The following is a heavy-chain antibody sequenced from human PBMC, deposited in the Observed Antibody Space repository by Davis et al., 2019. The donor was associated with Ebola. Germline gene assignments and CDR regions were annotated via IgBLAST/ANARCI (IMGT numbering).Heavy chain of an antibody. CDR3: ANLGSGSHYEDFDY. V-gene: IGHV3-21*01. D-gene: IGHD3-10*01. J-gene: IGHJ4*02. CDR1: GFTFSTYS. CDR2: ISSSSYYI. Sequence: GGSLRLSCEASGFTFSTYSMNWVRQAPGKGLEWVSSISSSSYYIYYSDSLKGRFTVSRDNAKNSLYLQIKSLRAEDTAVYYCANLGSGSHYEDFDYWGQGTLVTVSS.